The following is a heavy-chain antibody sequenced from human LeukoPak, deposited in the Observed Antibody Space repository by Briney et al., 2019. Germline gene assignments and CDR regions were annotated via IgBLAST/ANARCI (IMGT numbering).Heavy chain of an antibody. Sequence: GESLKISCKGSGYSFTNYWIGWVRQMPGKGLEWMGIIYPGDFDTRYSPSFQGQVTISADKSSSTAYLQWSSLKASDTAMYYCARPRGYGGKYDAFDIWGQGTMVTVSS. CDR1: GYSFTNYW. J-gene: IGHJ3*02. CDR2: IYPGDFDT. D-gene: IGHD4-23*01. V-gene: IGHV5-51*01. CDR3: ARPRGYGGKYDAFDI.